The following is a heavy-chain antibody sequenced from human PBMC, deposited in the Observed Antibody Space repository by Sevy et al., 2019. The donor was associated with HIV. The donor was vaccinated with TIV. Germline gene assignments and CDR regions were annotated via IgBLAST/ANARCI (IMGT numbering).Heavy chain of an antibody. V-gene: IGHV4-61*02. J-gene: IGHJ5*02. Sequence: SETLSLTCTVSGGSISSGSYYWSWIRQPAGKGLEWIGRIYTTGCTNYNPSLKSRVTISVDTSKNQFSLKLSSVTAADTAVYYCAREGSTWAGWFDPWGQGTLVTVSS. CDR1: GGSISSGSYY. CDR2: IYTTGCT. D-gene: IGHD6-13*01. CDR3: AREGSTWAGWFDP.